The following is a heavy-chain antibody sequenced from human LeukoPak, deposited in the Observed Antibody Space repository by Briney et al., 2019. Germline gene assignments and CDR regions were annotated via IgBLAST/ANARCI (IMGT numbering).Heavy chain of an antibody. V-gene: IGHV4-38-2*02. CDR3: AREDYYDSSGYYDY. CDR1: GYSISSGYY. J-gene: IGHJ4*02. D-gene: IGHD3-22*01. Sequence: SETLSLTCAVSGYSISSGYYWGWIRQPPGKGLEWIGSIYHSGSTNYNPSLKSRVTISVDTSKNQFSLKLSSVTAADTAVYYCAREDYYDSSGYYDYWGQGTLVTVSS. CDR2: IYHSGST.